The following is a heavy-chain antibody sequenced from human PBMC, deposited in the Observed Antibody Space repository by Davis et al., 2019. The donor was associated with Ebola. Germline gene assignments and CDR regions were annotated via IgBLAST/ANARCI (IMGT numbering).Heavy chain of an antibody. CDR2: IVVGSGNT. J-gene: IGHJ4*02. CDR3: ARGDGYNYFDS. Sequence: AASVKVSCKASGFTFTSSAMQWVRQARGQRLEWIGWIVVGSGNTNYAQKFQERVTITRDMSTSTAYMELSSLRSEDTAVYYCARGDGYNYFDSWGQGTLVTVSS. CDR1: GFTFTSSA. D-gene: IGHD5-24*01. V-gene: IGHV1-58*02.